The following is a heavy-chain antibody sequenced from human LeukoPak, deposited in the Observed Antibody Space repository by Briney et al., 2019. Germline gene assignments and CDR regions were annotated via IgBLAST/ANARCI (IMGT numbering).Heavy chain of an antibody. Sequence: SETLSLTCAVSGGSISSYYWTWIRQSAGKGLEWIGRINTSGSTNYNPSLRSRVTMSVNTSKNQFSLNLTSVTAADTAVYSCAREGGDPRWLDPWGQGTLVTVSS. D-gene: IGHD6-25*01. CDR2: INTSGST. CDR3: AREGGDPRWLDP. J-gene: IGHJ5*02. V-gene: IGHV4-4*07. CDR1: GGSISSYY.